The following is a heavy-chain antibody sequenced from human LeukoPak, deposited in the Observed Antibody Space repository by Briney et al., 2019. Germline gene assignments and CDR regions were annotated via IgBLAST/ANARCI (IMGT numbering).Heavy chain of an antibody. D-gene: IGHD3-10*01. CDR1: GASLNSGGYY. Sequence: SETLSLTCTVSGASLNSGGYYWNWIRQPPGKGLEWIGYIYYSGSTNYNPSLKSRVTISVDTSKNQFSLKVSSVTAADTAVYYCARGTGSGSYPFDYWGQGTLVTVSS. CDR2: IYYSGST. V-gene: IGHV4-61*08. CDR3: ARGTGSGSYPFDY. J-gene: IGHJ4*02.